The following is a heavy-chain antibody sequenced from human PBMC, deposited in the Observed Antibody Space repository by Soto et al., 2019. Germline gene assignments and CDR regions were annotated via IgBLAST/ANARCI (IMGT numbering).Heavy chain of an antibody. CDR2: IIPIFGTA. J-gene: IGHJ4*02. CDR1: GGTFSSYS. V-gene: IGHV1-69*01. CDR3: ARDGGRHSGGIDY. D-gene: IGHD1-26*01. Sequence: QVQLVQSGAEVKKPGSSVKVSCKASGGTFSSYSINWVRQAPGQGLEWMGEIIPIFGTANYEQKFKGRVTITADESTSTAYMELSSLRSEDTAVYYCARDGGRHSGGIDYWGQGTRVTVSS.